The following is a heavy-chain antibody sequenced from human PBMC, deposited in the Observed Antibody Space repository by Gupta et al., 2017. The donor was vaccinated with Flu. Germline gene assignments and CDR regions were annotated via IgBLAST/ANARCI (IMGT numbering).Heavy chain of an antibody. V-gene: IGHV4-39*01. CDR3: ASRNGGAY. D-gene: IGHD2-8*01. CDR2: ISYSVTP. Sequence: LTCTVSGGSISSSSYYWGWIRQPPGKGLEWIGSISYSVTPYYNPSLKSRVTISVDTSKSQFSLNLTSVTAADTAVYYCASRNGGAYWGQGTLVTVSS. CDR1: GGSISSSSYY. J-gene: IGHJ4*02.